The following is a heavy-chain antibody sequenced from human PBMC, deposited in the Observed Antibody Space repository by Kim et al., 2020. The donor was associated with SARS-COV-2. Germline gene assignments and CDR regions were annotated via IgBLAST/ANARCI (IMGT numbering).Heavy chain of an antibody. V-gene: IGHV1-24*01. CDR3: ATAVLITMVRGVPRFDY. CDR2: FDPEDGET. J-gene: IGHJ4*02. D-gene: IGHD3-10*01. CDR1: GYTLTELS. Sequence: ASVKVSCKVSGYTLTELSMHWVRQAPGKGLEWMGGFDPEDGETIYAQKFQGRVTMTEDTSTDTAYMELSSLRSEDTAVYYCATAVLITMVRGVPRFDYWGQGTLVTVSS.